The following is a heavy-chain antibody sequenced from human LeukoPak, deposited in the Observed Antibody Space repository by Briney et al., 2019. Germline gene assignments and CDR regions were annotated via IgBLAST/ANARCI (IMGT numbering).Heavy chain of an antibody. CDR3: AKGSDRSGSYYLDY. J-gene: IGHJ4*02. Sequence: PGGSLRLSCAASAFTFGNYAMNWVRQAPGKGLEWVSGLSGSGASTYYADSVKGRFTISRDNSKNTLCLQMNRLRAGDTAVYYCAKGSDRSGSYYLDYWGQGTLVTVSS. CDR2: LSGSGAST. CDR1: AFTFGNYA. V-gene: IGHV3-23*01. D-gene: IGHD3-10*01.